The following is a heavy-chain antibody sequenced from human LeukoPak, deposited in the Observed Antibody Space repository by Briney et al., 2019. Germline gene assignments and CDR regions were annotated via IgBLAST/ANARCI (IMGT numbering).Heavy chain of an antibody. D-gene: IGHD6-19*01. Sequence: GRSLRLSCAASGFTFSSYAMHLVRQAPGKGLEWVGVISYDGSNKYYADSVKGRFTISRDNSKNTLYLQMNSLRAEDTAVYYCARGQWLDVHYYYGMDVWGQGTTVTVSS. CDR3: ARGQWLDVHYYYGMDV. CDR1: GFTFSSYA. J-gene: IGHJ6*02. CDR2: ISYDGSNK. V-gene: IGHV3-30-3*01.